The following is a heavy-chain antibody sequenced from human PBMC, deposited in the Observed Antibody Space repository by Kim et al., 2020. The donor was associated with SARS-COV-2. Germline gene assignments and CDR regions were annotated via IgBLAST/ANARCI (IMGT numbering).Heavy chain of an antibody. Sequence: SETLSLTCAVYGGSFSGYYWSWIRQPPGKGLEWIGEINHSGSTNYNPSLKSRVTISVDTSKNQFSLKLSSVTAADTAVYYCARTRGLRVRGVITNTYYYYGMDVWGQGTTVTVSS. CDR3: ARTRGLRVRGVITNTYYYYGMDV. CDR1: GGSFSGYY. V-gene: IGHV4-34*01. D-gene: IGHD3-10*01. CDR2: INHSGST. J-gene: IGHJ6*02.